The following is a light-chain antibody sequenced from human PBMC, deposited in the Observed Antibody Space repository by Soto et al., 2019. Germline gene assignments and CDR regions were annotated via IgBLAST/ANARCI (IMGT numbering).Light chain of an antibody. Sequence: QSVLTQPRSVSGSPGQSVTISCTGTSSDVGRFNYVSWYQQRPGKAPKVMIYDVSKRPSGVPDRFSGSKSGNTASLTSSGLQADDEADYYCCSYAGTYSIIFGGGTKLTVL. V-gene: IGLV2-11*01. CDR3: CSYAGTYSII. CDR2: DVS. J-gene: IGLJ2*01. CDR1: SSDVGRFNY.